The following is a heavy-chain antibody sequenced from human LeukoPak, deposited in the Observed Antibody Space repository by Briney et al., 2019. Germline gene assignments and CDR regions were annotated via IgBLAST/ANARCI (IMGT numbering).Heavy chain of an antibody. CDR2: IYSGGST. Sequence: PGGSLRLSCAASGFTFSSYAMSWVRQAPGKGLEWVSVIYSGGSTYYADSVKGRFTISRDNSKNTLYLQMNSLRVEDTAVYYCARTHSYRFDPWGQGTLVTVSS. D-gene: IGHD5-18*01. J-gene: IGHJ5*02. V-gene: IGHV3-66*02. CDR3: ARTHSYRFDP. CDR1: GFTFSSYA.